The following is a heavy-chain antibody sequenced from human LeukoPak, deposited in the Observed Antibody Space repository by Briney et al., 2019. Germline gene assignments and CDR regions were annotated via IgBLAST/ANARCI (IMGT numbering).Heavy chain of an antibody. CDR3: ARESKSYDGSGFYHDY. CDR2: VYTSGST. D-gene: IGHD3-22*01. V-gene: IGHV4-4*07. CDR1: GGSIRNYF. J-gene: IGHJ4*02. Sequence: PSETLSLTCSVSGGSIRNYFWSWIRQPAGKGLEWMGRVYTSGSTDYNPSLRSRVTMSVDTSRNQFSLKLTSMTAADTAVYYCARESKSYDGSGFYHDYWGQGTLVAVSS.